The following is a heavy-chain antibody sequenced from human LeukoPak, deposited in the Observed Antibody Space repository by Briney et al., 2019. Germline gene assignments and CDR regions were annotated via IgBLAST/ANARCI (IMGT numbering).Heavy chain of an antibody. Sequence: GGSLRLSCAASGFTFSSYAMHWVRQAPGKGLEYVSAISSNGGSTYYANSVKDRFTISRDNSKNTLYLQMGSLRAEDMAVYYCARDGALSSGWYGRHYYYGMDVWGQGTTVTVSS. CDR3: ARDGALSSGWYGRHYYYGMDV. CDR1: GFTFSSYA. V-gene: IGHV3-64*01. D-gene: IGHD6-19*01. J-gene: IGHJ6*02. CDR2: ISSNGGST.